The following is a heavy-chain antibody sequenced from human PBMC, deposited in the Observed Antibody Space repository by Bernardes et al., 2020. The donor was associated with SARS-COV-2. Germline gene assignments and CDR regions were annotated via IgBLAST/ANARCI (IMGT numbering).Heavy chain of an antibody. CDR1: GFTFSSYT. CDR3: ARDLYSESYPDY. D-gene: IGHD4-4*01. J-gene: IGHJ4*02. Sequence: GGSLRLSCAASGFTFSSYTMNWVRQAPGKGLEWVSSISSSGNYIYYADSVKGRFAISRDNARNSLYLEMNSLRADDTAMYYCARDLYSESYPDYWGQGTLVTVSS. CDR2: ISSSGNYI. V-gene: IGHV3-21*06.